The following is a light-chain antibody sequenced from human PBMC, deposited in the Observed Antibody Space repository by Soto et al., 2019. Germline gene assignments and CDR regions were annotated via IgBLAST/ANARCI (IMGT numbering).Light chain of an antibody. J-gene: IGKJ1*01. CDR1: LSLLHTSGDNY. CDR2: LGS. Sequence: DIVMTQSPLSLSVTPGEPASISCRSSLSLLHTSGDNYLDWYLQRPGQSPQLLIYLGSKRASGVSDRFSGSGSGTRFTLRISRVEAEDFAVYYCQQYGSSPTFGQGTKVDIK. CDR3: QQYGSSPT. V-gene: IGKV2-28*01.